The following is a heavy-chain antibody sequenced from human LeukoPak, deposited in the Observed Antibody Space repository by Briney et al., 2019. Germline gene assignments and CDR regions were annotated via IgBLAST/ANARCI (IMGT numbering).Heavy chain of an antibody. CDR1: GGSISSYY. CDR3: ASNSSPGYSSSSGDAFDI. CDR2: IYYSGST. D-gene: IGHD6-6*01. J-gene: IGHJ3*02. V-gene: IGHV4-59*01. Sequence: PSETLSLTCTVSGGSISSYYWSWIRQPPGKGLEWIGYIYYSGSTNYNPSLKSRVTISVDTSKNQFSLKLSSVTAADTAVYYCASNSSPGYSSSSGDAFDIWGQGTMVTVSS.